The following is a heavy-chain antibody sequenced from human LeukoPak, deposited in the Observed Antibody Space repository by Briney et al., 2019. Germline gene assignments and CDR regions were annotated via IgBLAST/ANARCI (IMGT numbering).Heavy chain of an antibody. CDR3: ARHSRSGYGDYESAFDI. CDR2: FYYTGST. J-gene: IGHJ3*02. CDR1: DGSISTDDYY. Sequence: NASDTLSLTCTVSDGSISTDDYYWGWIRQPPGKGLEWIGNFYYTGSTYYNPSLKSRITISVDTSKNQFSLKLRSVTAADTAVYYCARHSRSGYGDYESAFDIWGQGTMVTVSS. D-gene: IGHD5-12*01. V-gene: IGHV4-39*01.